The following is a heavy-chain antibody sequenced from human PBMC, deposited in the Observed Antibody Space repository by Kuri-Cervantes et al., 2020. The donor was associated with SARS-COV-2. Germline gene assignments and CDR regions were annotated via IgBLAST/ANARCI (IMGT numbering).Heavy chain of an antibody. CDR1: GFIFSDYY. D-gene: IGHD3-3*01. CDR3: ARGRLWSGYYTYFDY. Sequence: GESLKISCTASGFIFSDYYMTWIRQAPGKGLEWVSNIGPSGTTKYYADSVKGRFTISRDNAKDSLYLQINSLRAEDTAVYYCARGRLWSGYYTYFDYWGQGTLVTVSS. V-gene: IGHV3-11*04. CDR2: IGPSGTTK. J-gene: IGHJ4*02.